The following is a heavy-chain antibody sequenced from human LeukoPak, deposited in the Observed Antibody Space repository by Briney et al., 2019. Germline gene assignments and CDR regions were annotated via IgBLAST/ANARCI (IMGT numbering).Heavy chain of an antibody. V-gene: IGHV5-51*01. CDR1: GYSFTSYW. Sequence: GESLKTSCKGSGYSFTSYWIGWVRQMPGKGLEWMGIIYPGDSDTRYSPSFQGQVTISADKSINTAYLQWSSLKASDTAMYYCARSDWTTVTLYDYWGQGTLVTVSS. J-gene: IGHJ4*02. CDR3: ARSDWTTVTLYDY. D-gene: IGHD4-11*01. CDR2: IYPGDSDT.